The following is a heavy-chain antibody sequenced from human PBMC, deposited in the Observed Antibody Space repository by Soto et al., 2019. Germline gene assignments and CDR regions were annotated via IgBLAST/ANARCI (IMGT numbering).Heavy chain of an antibody. CDR1: GFTFSSYG. D-gene: IGHD3-10*01. V-gene: IGHV3-33*01. J-gene: IGHJ6*03. CDR3: ARGYGSGNPYYMDV. Sequence: QVQLVESGGGVVQPGTSLRLSCAASGFTFSSYGMHWVRQAPGKGLEWVAVIGYDGSNKYYADSVKGRFTISRDNSKNTLYLQMNSLRAEDSAVYYCARGYGSGNPYYMDVWGKGTTVTVSS. CDR2: IGYDGSNK.